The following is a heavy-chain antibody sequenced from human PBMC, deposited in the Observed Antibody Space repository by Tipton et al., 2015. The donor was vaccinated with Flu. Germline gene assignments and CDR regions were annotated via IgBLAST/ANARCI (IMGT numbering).Heavy chain of an antibody. J-gene: IGHJ4*02. V-gene: IGHV4-59*08. CDR2: TTYSGTT. Sequence: TLSLTCTVSGGSISSYYWSWIRQPPGKGLEWIGYTTYSGTTSHNPSLQSRVSISIDTSKNQFSLKLSSVTAADTAVYYCARHSGSRSYPLDYWGQGTLVTVSS. CDR3: ARHSGSRSYPLDY. D-gene: IGHD3-10*01. CDR1: GGSISSYY.